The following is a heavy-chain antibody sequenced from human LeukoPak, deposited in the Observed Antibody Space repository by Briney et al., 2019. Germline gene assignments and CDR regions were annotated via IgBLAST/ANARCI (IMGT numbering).Heavy chain of an antibody. Sequence: SETLSLTCTVSGDSIGRGSYYWSWIRQSAGKGLEWMGRTYNSGSTNYNPSLKSRVTISTDMSKNQVSLKLSSVTAADTAVYYCARQTFGVLYFDSWGQGSPVIVSS. V-gene: IGHV4-61*02. D-gene: IGHD3-10*01. CDR3: ARQTFGVLYFDS. CDR1: GDSIGRGSYY. CDR2: TYNSGST. J-gene: IGHJ4*02.